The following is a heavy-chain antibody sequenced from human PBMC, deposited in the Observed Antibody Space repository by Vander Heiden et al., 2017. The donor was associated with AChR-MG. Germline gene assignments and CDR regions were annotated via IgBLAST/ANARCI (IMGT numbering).Heavy chain of an antibody. CDR3: AKDRENTMVRGVISD. CDR1: GFTFADYA. Sequence: EVQLVESGGGLVQPGRSLRLSCAASGFTFADYAMHWVRQAPGKGLEWVSGISWNSGSIGYADSVKGRFTISRDNAKNSLYLQMNSLRAEDTALYYCAKDRENTMVRGVISDWGQGTLVTVSS. J-gene: IGHJ4*02. CDR2: ISWNSGSI. D-gene: IGHD3-10*01. V-gene: IGHV3-9*01.